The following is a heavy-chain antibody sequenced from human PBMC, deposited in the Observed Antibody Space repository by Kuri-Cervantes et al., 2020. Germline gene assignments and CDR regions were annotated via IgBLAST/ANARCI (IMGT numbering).Heavy chain of an antibody. Sequence: ASVKVSCKASGYTFTSYAMNWVRQAPGQGLEWMGWISAYNGNTNYAQKLQGRVTMTTDTSTSTAYMELSSLRSEDTAVYYCARATNKYYYYYYMDVWGKGTTVTVSS. V-gene: IGHV1-18*01. CDR1: GYTFTSYA. J-gene: IGHJ6*03. CDR3: ARATNKYYYYYYMDV. D-gene: IGHD2-8*01. CDR2: ISAYNGNT.